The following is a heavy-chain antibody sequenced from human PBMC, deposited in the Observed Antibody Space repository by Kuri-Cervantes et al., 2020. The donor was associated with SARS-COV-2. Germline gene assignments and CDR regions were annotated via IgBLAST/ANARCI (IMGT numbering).Heavy chain of an antibody. V-gene: IGHV3-7*05. J-gene: IGHJ4*02. Sequence: LSLTCAASGFTFSSYWMSWVRQAPGKGLEWVANIKQDGSEKYYVDSVKGRFTISRDNAKNSLYLQMNSLRAEDTAVYYCAAYTPRGDYWGQGTLVTVSS. D-gene: IGHD2-2*02. CDR1: GFTFSSYW. CDR2: IKQDGSEK. CDR3: AAYTPRGDY.